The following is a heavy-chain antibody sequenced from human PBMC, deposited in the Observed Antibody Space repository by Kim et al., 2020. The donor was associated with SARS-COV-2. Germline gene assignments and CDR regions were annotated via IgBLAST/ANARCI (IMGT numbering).Heavy chain of an antibody. V-gene: IGHV4-34*01. CDR2: INHSGST. CDR1: GGSFSGYY. Sequence: SETLSLTCAVYGGSFSGYYWSWIRQPPGKGLEWIGEINHSGSTNYNPSLKSRVTISVDTSKNQFSLKLSSVTAADTAVYYCARGSNGGKDYWGQGTLVTV. J-gene: IGHJ4*02. CDR3: ARGSNGGKDY. D-gene: IGHD2-15*01.